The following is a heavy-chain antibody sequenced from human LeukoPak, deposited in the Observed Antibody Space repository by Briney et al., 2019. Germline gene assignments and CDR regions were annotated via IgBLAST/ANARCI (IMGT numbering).Heavy chain of an antibody. V-gene: IGHV4-59*12. Sequence: PSETLSLTCTVSGGSISSYYWGWIRQPPGKGLEWIGYIYYSGSTNYNPSLKSRVTISVDTSKNQFSPKLSSVTAADTAVYYCARGRGNWNYVWFDPWGQGTLVTVSS. CDR1: GGSISSYY. CDR3: ARGRGNWNYVWFDP. D-gene: IGHD1-7*01. CDR2: IYYSGST. J-gene: IGHJ5*02.